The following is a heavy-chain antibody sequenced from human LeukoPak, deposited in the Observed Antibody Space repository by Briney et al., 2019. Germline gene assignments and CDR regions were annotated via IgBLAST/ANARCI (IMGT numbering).Heavy chain of an antibody. D-gene: IGHD6-13*01. J-gene: IGHJ4*02. V-gene: IGHV3-23*01. Sequence: PGGSLRLSCAASGVTLSSNAMSWVRQAPGMGLEWVSAISASGGSTYYADSVKGRFTISRDSSKSTLYLQMNTLRAEDTAVYYCAKRIARAGPYFDYWGQGALVTVSS. CDR3: AKRIARAGPYFDY. CDR2: ISASGGST. CDR1: GVTLSSNA.